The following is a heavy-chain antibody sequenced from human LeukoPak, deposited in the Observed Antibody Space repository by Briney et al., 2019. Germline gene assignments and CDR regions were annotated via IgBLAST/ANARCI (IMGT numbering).Heavy chain of an antibody. V-gene: IGHV3-74*01. J-gene: IGHJ6*02. D-gene: IGHD4-17*01. CDR3: ARDPETILSMDV. CDR1: GFTFSNYW. CDR2: INSDGSRT. Sequence: TGGSLRLSCAASGFTFSNYWMHWVRQAPGKGLVWVSRINSDGSRTWYADSVKGRFTISRDNAKNTLYLQMNSLRVEDTAVYYCARDPETILSMDVWGQGTTVTVSS.